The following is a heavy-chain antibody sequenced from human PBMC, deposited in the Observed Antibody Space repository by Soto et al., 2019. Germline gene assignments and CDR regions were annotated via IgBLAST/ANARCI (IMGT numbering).Heavy chain of an antibody. CDR2: IYYSGST. J-gene: IGHJ4*02. CDR1: GGSISSSSYC. D-gene: IGHD1-26*01. CDR3: ARAWGFYFDF. Sequence: PSETLSLTCTVSGGSISSSSYCWGWIRQPPGKGLEWIGYIYYSGSTYYNPSLKGRVTISVDTSKNQFSLKLSSVTAADTAVYYCARAWGFYFDFWARGILVTVSS. V-gene: IGHV4-61*05.